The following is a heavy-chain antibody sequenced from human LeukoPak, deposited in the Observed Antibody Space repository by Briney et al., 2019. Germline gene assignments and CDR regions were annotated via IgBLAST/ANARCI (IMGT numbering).Heavy chain of an antibody. V-gene: IGHV3-30*18. CDR1: GFTFSSYG. D-gene: IGHD6-13*01. J-gene: IGHJ3*02. Sequence: PGGSLRLSCAASGFTFSSYGMHWVRQAPGKGLEWVAVISYDGSNKYYADSVKGRFTISRDNSKNTLYLQMNSLRAEDTAVYYCAKDFGIAAAGYDAFDIWGQGTMVTVSS. CDR2: ISYDGSNK. CDR3: AKDFGIAAAGYDAFDI.